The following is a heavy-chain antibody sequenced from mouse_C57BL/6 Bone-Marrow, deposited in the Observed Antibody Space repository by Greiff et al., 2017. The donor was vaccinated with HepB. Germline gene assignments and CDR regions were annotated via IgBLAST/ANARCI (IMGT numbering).Heavy chain of an antibody. CDR2: IYPRDGST. CDR3: ARIYYGNFPWFAY. V-gene: IGHV1-78*01. CDR1: GYTFTDHT. J-gene: IGHJ3*01. Sequence: VKLVESDAELVKPGASVKISCKVSGYTFTDHTIHWMKQRPEQGLEWIGYIYPRDGSTKYNEKFKGKATLTADKSSSTAYMQLNSLTSEDSAVYFCARIYYGNFPWFAYWGQGTLVTVSA. D-gene: IGHD2-1*01.